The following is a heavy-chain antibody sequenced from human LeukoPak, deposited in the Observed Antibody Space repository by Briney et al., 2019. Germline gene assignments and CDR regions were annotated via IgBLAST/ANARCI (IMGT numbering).Heavy chain of an antibody. CDR3: ARARYYYDSSNFDY. V-gene: IGHV4-31*03. J-gene: IGHJ4*02. D-gene: IGHD3-22*01. Sequence: TSETLSLTCTVSGVSISSGGYYWSWIRRHPGKGLEWIGYIYYSGSTYYNPSLKSRVTISVDTSKNQFSLKLSSVTAADTAVYYCARARYYYDSSNFDYWGQGTLVTVSS. CDR2: IYYSGST. CDR1: GVSISSGGYY.